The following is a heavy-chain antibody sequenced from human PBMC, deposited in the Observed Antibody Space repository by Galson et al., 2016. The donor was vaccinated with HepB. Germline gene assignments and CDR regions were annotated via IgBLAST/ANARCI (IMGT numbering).Heavy chain of an antibody. CDR3: VQGPRNVDVGVAATPIQIGAFDI. CDR2: MDHSGRS. J-gene: IGHJ3*02. Sequence: ETLSLTCAVHGGSFRGFYWTWIRQSPGKGLEWIGEMDHSGRSNYNPSLKSRVTILVETSKNQFSLKMNSVTAADTALYYCVQGPRNVDVGVAATPIQIGAFDIWAQGTMVIVSS. CDR1: GGSFRGFY. D-gene: IGHD2-15*01. V-gene: IGHV4-34*01.